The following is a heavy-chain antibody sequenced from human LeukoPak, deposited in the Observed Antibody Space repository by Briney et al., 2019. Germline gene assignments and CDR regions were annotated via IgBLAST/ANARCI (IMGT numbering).Heavy chain of an antibody. CDR1: GFTFDDYA. D-gene: IGHD1-26*01. CDR2: ISGNGGST. CDR3: ARVIGRCCISYYVNYDMDV. V-gene: IGHV3-43*02. Sequence: GGSLRLSCAVSGFTFDDYAMHWVRQAPGQGLEWVSLISGNGGSTYYADSVKGRFTISRDNSKSSLYLQMNSLRSEDTALYYCARVIGRCCISYYVNYDMDVWGQGTTVTVSS. J-gene: IGHJ6*02.